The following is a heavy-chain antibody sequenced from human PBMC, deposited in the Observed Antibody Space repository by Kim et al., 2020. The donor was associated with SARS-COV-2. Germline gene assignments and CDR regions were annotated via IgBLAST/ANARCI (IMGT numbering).Heavy chain of an antibody. J-gene: IGHJ4*01. CDR3: ARDLKWFGDMYCFVY. CDR1: GGSLSSSSYY. Sequence: SETLSLTCTVSGGSLSSSSYYWGWIRQPPGKGLEWIGTVYYTGSTYYNPSLKTRVTISVDTSKNQFSLKLGSVTAADTAVYYCARDLKWFGDMYCFVYWG. CDR2: VYYTGST. D-gene: IGHD3-10*01. V-gene: IGHV4-39*02.